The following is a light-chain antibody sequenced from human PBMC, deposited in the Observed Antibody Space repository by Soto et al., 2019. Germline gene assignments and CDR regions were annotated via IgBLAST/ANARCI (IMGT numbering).Light chain of an antibody. V-gene: IGLV4-69*01. Sequence: QPVLTQSPSASASLGASVKLICTLSSGHSSYAIAWHQQQPEKGPRYLMKLNSDGSHSKGDGIPDRFSGSSSGAGRYLTISSLQSEDEADYYCQTWGTGIVVFGGGTKVTVL. J-gene: IGLJ2*01. CDR2: LNSDGSH. CDR1: SGHSSYA. CDR3: QTWGTGIVV.